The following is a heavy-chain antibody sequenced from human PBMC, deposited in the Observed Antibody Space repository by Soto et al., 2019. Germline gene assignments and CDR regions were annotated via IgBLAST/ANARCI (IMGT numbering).Heavy chain of an antibody. CDR3: TRDVWDTHYGMDV. J-gene: IGHJ6*02. Sequence: EVQLVESGGGLVQPGGSLKLSCAASGFTFSGSAMHWVRQASGKGLEWVGRIRSKANSYATAYAASVKGRFTISRDHSKNTAYLQMNSLKTEDTAVYYCTRDVWDTHYGMDVWGQGTTVTVSS. V-gene: IGHV3-73*02. CDR2: IRSKANSYAT. CDR1: GFTFSGSA. D-gene: IGHD3-16*01.